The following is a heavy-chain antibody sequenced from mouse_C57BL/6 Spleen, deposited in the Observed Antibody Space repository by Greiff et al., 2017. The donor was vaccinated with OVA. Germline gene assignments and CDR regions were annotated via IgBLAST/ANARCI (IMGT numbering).Heavy chain of an antibody. D-gene: IGHD2-10*01. V-gene: IGHV5-17*01. Sequence: EVKVVESGGGLVKPGGSLKLSCAASGFTFSDYGMHWVRQAPEKGLEWVAYISSGSSTIYYADTVKGRFTIARDNAKNTLFLQMTSLRSEDTAMYYCARAYTGVCFDYWGQGTTLTVSS. CDR3: ARAYTGVCFDY. J-gene: IGHJ2*01. CDR1: GFTFSDYG. CDR2: ISSGSSTI.